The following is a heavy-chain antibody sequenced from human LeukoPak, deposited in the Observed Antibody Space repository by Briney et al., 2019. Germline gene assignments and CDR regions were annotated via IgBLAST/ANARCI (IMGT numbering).Heavy chain of an antibody. CDR1: GDSVSSKNGA. D-gene: IGHD6-19*01. V-gene: IGHV6-1*01. CDR3: ARDFGTTGWHTFDY. Sequence: SQTLSLTCVVSGDSVSSKNGAWNWIRQFPSRGLEWLGRTYYRSKWYNDYAESMGGRMTISQDTSKNQYSLHLNSVTPDDTAVYYCARDFGTTGWHTFDYWGQGTLVTVSS. J-gene: IGHJ4*02. CDR2: TYYRSKWYN.